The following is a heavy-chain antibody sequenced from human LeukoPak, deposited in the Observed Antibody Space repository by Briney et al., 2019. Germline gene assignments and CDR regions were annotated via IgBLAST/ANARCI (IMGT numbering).Heavy chain of an antibody. D-gene: IGHD2-2*01. J-gene: IGHJ6*04. CDR3: AREGIVPAARDYYYYYGMDV. Sequence: TGGSLRLSCVASGFTFSSYSMNWVRQAPGKGLEWVSSISSSSSYIYYADSVKGRFTTSRDNAKNSLYLQMNSLRAEDTAVYYCAREGIVPAARDYYYYYGMDVWGKGTTVTVSS. CDR1: GFTFSSYS. CDR2: ISSSSSYI. V-gene: IGHV3-21*01.